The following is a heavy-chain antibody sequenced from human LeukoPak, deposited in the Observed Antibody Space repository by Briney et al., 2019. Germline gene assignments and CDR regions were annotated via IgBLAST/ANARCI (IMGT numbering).Heavy chain of an antibody. Sequence: GGSLRLSCAVSGFSVSDSYMTWVRQAPGKGLEWVSVICSGGGTFYADSVKGRFTISRDNSKNTLYLQMSSLRADDTAVYYCARAAGLRIAVAPIDCWGQGTLVTVSS. CDR2: ICSGGGT. CDR1: GFSVSDSY. D-gene: IGHD6-19*01. J-gene: IGHJ4*02. CDR3: ARAAGLRIAVAPIDC. V-gene: IGHV3-53*01.